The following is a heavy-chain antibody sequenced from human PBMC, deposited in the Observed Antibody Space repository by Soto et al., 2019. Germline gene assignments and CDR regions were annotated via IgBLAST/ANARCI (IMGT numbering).Heavy chain of an antibody. CDR2: IYPGDSET. CDR1: GYNFTTFW. V-gene: IGHV5-51*01. Sequence: PGESLKISCKGSGYNFTTFWIGWVRQMPGKGLEWMGIIYPGDSETKYSPDFEGQVTISADRSTNTAYLQRRSLRASDTAMYYCARLGFPGAIYFDSWGLGTLVTVSS. J-gene: IGHJ5*01. CDR3: ARLGFPGAIYFDS.